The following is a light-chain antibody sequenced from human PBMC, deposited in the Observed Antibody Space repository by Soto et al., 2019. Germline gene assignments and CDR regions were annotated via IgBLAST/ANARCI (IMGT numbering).Light chain of an antibody. CDR3: QQPGA. CDR2: AAS. Sequence: DIQLTQSPSFLSASVGDRVTITCRASQGISSYLAWYQQKPGKAPKLLIYAASTLQSGVPPRFSGSGSGTEFTLTISSLQPEDFATYYCQQPGAFGQGTKLEIK. CDR1: QGISSY. J-gene: IGKJ2*01. V-gene: IGKV1-9*01.